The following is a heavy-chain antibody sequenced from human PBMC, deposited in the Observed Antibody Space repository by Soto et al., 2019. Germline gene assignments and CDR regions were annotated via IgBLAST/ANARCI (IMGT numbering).Heavy chain of an antibody. CDR1: GGSISSGGYY. Sequence: PSETLSLTCTVSGGSISSGGYYWSWIRQHPGKGLEWIGYIYYSGSTYYNPSLKSRVTISVDTSKNQFSLKLSSVTAADTAVYYCARLWCSTSCYVNDWGQGTLVTVSS. CDR2: IYYSGST. D-gene: IGHD2-2*01. CDR3: ARLWCSTSCYVND. J-gene: IGHJ4*02. V-gene: IGHV4-31*03.